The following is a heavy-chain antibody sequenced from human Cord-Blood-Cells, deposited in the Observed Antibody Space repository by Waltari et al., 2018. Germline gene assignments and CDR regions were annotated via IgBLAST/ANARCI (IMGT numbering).Heavy chain of an antibody. CDR1: GYTFTGYY. J-gene: IGHJ4*02. CDR3: ARVWGYGSGSYYFDY. Sequence: QVQLVQSGAEVKKPGASVKVSCKASGYTFTGYYMHWVRQAPGQGLEWMGWNNPTSGGTNYAQKFQGRVTMTRDTSISTAYMELSRLRSDDTAVYYCARVWGYGSGSYYFDYWGQGTLVTVSS. V-gene: IGHV1-2*02. CDR2: NNPTSGGT. D-gene: IGHD3-10*01.